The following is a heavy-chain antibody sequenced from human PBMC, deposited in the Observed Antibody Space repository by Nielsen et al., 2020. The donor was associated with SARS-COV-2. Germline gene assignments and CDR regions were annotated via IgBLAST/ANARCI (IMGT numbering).Heavy chain of an antibody. CDR1: GFTFTTYA. CDR3: AKDLHSTTSSVFDF. V-gene: IGHV3-30*18. J-gene: IGHJ4*02. D-gene: IGHD6-6*01. CDR2: VSYDGSNT. Sequence: GESLKISCAASGFTFTTYAMHWVRQAPGKGLEWVAVVSYDGSNTYCADFVMGRFTVSRDNSNNTVFLHITSLKPEDTAVYFCAKDLHSTTSSVFDFWGQGTLVTVSS.